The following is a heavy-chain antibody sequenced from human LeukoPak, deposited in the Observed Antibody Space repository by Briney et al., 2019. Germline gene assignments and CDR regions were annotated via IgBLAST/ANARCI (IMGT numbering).Heavy chain of an antibody. CDR3: ARARHDYRNYYYGMDV. D-gene: IGHD4-11*01. Sequence: GRSLRLSCAASGFTFSGYAMHWVRQAPGKGLEWVAVISYDGGNKYYADSVKGRFTISRDNSKNTLYLQMNSLRAEDTAVYYCARARHDYRNYYYGMDVWGQGTTVTVSS. CDR1: GFTFSGYA. CDR2: ISYDGGNK. V-gene: IGHV3-30*04. J-gene: IGHJ6*02.